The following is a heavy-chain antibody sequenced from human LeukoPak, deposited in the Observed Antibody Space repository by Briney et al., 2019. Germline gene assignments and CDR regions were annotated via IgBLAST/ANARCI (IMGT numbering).Heavy chain of an antibody. CDR1: GFTFTSSA. J-gene: IGHJ3*02. CDR2: IVVGSGNT. Sequence: GTSVKVSCKASGFTFTSSAMQWVRQARGQRLEWIGWIVVGSGNTNYAQKFQGRVTITTDESTSTAYMELSSLRSEDTAVYYCARGYYDSSGYYYYAFDIWGRGTMVTVSS. CDR3: ARGYYDSSGYYYYAFDI. D-gene: IGHD3-22*01. V-gene: IGHV1-58*02.